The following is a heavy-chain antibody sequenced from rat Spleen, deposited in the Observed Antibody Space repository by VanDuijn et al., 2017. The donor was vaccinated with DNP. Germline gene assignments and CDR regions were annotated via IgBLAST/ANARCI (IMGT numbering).Heavy chain of an antibody. CDR2: ISYDGGST. CDR3: VRWNSGHFDY. D-gene: IGHD4-3*01. CDR1: GFTFSTYN. J-gene: IGHJ2*01. V-gene: IGHV5-7*01. Sequence: EVQLVESGGGLVQPGRSLKLSCAASGFTFSTYNMAWVRQAPKKGLEWVASISYDGGSTYYRDSVKGRFTISRDNAKNTLYLQMNSLRSEDMATYYCVRWNSGHFDYWGQGVMVTVSS.